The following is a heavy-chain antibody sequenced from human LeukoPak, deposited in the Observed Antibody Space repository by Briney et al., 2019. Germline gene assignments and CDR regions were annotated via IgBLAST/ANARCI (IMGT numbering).Heavy chain of an antibody. CDR2: IYYSGST. CDR1: GGSISSGGYY. Sequence: SETLSLTCTVSGGSISSGGYYWSWIRQHPGKGLEWIGYIYYSGSTYYNPSLKSRVTISVDTSKNQFSLKLSSVTAADTAMYYCARQSCSSPTCPHRNVFDMWGQGTMVAVSS. V-gene: IGHV4-31*03. CDR3: ARQSCSSPTCPHRNVFDM. D-gene: IGHD2-2*01. J-gene: IGHJ3*02.